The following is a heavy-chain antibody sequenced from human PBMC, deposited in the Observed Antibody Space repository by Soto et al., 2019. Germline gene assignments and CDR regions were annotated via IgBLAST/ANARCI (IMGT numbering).Heavy chain of an antibody. V-gene: IGHV2-5*01. CDR3: AHRGGAAVGLYYFDY. D-gene: IGHD6-13*01. CDR2: IYRHDDK. CDR1: GFSLSTTGVG. J-gene: IGHJ4*02. Sequence: SGPTLVNPTQTLTLTCTFSGFSLSTTGVGVSWIRQPPGKALEWLALIYRHDDKRYSPSLKSRLTITKDTSKNQVVLTMTNMDPLDTATYYCAHRGGAAVGLYYFDYWGQGALVTVSS.